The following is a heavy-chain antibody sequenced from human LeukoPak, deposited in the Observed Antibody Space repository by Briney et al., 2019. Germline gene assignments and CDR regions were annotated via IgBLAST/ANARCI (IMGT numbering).Heavy chain of an antibody. J-gene: IGHJ5*02. CDR1: GGSISSGSYY. V-gene: IGHV4-61*01. CDR3: ANWAAAGTGWLDT. CDR2: IYYSGST. D-gene: IGHD6-13*01. Sequence: TSETLSLTCTVSGGSISSGSYYWSWIRQPPGKGLEWIGYIYYSGSTNYNPSLKSRVTISVDTSKNQFSLKLSSVTAADTAVYYCANWAAAGTGWLDTWGQRTLVTVSS.